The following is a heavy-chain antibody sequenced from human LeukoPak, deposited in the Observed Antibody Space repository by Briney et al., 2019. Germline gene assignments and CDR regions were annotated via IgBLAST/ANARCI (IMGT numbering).Heavy chain of an antibody. CDR3: AKVVGASWGAFDY. D-gene: IGHD1-26*01. V-gene: IGHV3-23*01. J-gene: IGHJ4*02. Sequence: SGGSLRLSCAASGFTFSNYAITWVRQAPGKGLDWVSTISGSGGSTYYTDSVKGRFTISRDNSKNTLYLQMNSLRAEDTAVYYCAKVVGASWGAFDYWGQGTLVTVSS. CDR1: GFTFSNYA. CDR2: ISGSGGST.